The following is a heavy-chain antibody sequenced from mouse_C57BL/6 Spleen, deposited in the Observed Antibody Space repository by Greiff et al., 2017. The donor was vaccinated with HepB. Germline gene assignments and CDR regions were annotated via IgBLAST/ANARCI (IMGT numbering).Heavy chain of an antibody. D-gene: IGHD1-1*01. J-gene: IGHJ1*03. CDR2: IDPSDSYT. CDR3: ARHGSSYWYFDV. CDR1: GYTFTSYW. Sequence: VQLQHPGAELVMPGASVKLSCKASGYTFTSYWMHWVKQRPGQGLEWIGEIDPSDSYTNYNQKFKGKSTLTVDKSSSTAYMQLSSLTSEDSAVYYCARHGSSYWYFDVWGTGTTVTVSS. V-gene: IGHV1-69*01.